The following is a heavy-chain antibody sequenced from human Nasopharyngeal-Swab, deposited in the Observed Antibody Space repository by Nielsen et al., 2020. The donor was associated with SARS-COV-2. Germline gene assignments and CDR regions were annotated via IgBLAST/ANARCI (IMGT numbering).Heavy chain of an antibody. J-gene: IGHJ4*02. CDR2: IKQSGSGQ. V-gene: IGHV3-7*01. CDR1: GFTSSSYW. Sequence: GGSLRLSCAASGFTSSSYWMSWVRQAPGKGLEWVAHIKQSGSGQYYVDSVKGRFTISRDNAKNSLSLQMNSLRAEDTAVYYCARYCSTTSCPRGFDYWGQGTLVTVSS. D-gene: IGHD2-2*01. CDR3: ARYCSTTSCPRGFDY.